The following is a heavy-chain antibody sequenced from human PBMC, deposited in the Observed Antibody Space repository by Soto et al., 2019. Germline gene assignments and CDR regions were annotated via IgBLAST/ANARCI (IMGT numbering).Heavy chain of an antibody. CDR3: ATAFPESSSWARDDAFDI. CDR2: INPNSGGT. CDR1: GYTFTGYY. V-gene: IGHV1-2*02. D-gene: IGHD6-13*01. Sequence: ASVKVSCKASGYTFTGYYMHWARQAPGQGLEWMGWINPNSGGTNYAQKFQGRVTMTRDTSISTAYMELSRLRSDDTAVYYCATAFPESSSWARDDAFDIWGQGTMVTVSS. J-gene: IGHJ3*02.